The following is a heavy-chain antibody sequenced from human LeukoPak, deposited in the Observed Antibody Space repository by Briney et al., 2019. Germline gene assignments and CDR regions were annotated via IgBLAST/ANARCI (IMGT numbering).Heavy chain of an antibody. Sequence: GESLKISRKGSGYSFTSYWIGWVRQMPGKGLEWMGIIYPRDSDTRYRPSFQGQVTISADKSINTSYLQWSGLKASDTAVYYCARHVTTASAARGFDIWGQGTMVTVSS. V-gene: IGHV5-51*01. CDR3: ARHVTTASAARGFDI. CDR1: GYSFTSYW. J-gene: IGHJ3*02. D-gene: IGHD1-14*01. CDR2: IYPRDSDT.